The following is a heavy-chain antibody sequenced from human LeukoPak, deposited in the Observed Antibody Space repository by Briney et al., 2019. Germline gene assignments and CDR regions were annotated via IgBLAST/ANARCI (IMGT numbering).Heavy chain of an antibody. CDR2: ISRTSSYI. J-gene: IGHJ4*02. V-gene: IGHV3-21*04. CDR3: ARSRGAGPGAHFDY. CDR1: GFSFSTYS. D-gene: IGHD6-19*01. Sequence: GGSLRLSCAAAGFSFSTYSMNWVRQTPGKGLEWVSSISRTSSYIYYADSVKGRFTLSRDNGKNSLYLQMNSVRAEDTAVYYCARSRGAGPGAHFDYWGQGTLVTVSS.